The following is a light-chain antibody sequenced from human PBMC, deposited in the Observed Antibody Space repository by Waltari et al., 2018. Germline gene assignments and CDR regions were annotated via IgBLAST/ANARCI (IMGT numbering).Light chain of an antibody. CDR1: LSDGGNYNL. CDR3: CSYAGLGIYV. V-gene: IGLV2-23*02. CDR2: EVT. J-gene: IGLJ1*01. Sequence: QSGLTQPASVSGSPGQSITISCTGTLSDGGNYNLVSWYQQYPGKAPKLMVYEVTKRTSGVSDRFSGSKSGNTASLTIYGLQSEDEADYYCCSYAGLGIYVFGTGTKVTVL.